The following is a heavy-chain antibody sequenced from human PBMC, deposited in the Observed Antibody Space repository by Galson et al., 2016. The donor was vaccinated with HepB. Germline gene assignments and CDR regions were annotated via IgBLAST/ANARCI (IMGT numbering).Heavy chain of an antibody. CDR3: CRHIAVAGHDALDM. V-gene: IGHV3-49*04. Sequence: SLRLSCAAYGFTFGDYALSWVRQAPGKGLERVGFIRRNASGGTTEYAASAKGRFTISRDDSKSIGYLQMNSLKAEDTAVYYCCRHIAVAGHDALDMWGRGTLVSVSS. D-gene: IGHD6-19*01. J-gene: IGHJ3*02. CDR1: GFTFGDYA. CDR2: IRRNASGGTT.